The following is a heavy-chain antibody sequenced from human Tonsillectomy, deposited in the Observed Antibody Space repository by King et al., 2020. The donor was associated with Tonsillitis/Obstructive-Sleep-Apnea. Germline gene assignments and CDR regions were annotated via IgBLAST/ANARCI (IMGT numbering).Heavy chain of an antibody. J-gene: IGHJ1*01. CDR2: IKPNSGGT. V-gene: IGHV1-2*06. Sequence: VQRVEWGAEVKKRGASVNVSCNTSGYTFTDYYMHWVRQAPGQGLEWMGRIKPNSGGTNSEQKFQGRVTLTRDTSINTAYRELSRLRYDDTAVYYCVSYCEFWLAWGQGTLVTVSS. D-gene: IGHD3-3*01. CDR1: GYTFTDYY. CDR3: VSYCEFWLA.